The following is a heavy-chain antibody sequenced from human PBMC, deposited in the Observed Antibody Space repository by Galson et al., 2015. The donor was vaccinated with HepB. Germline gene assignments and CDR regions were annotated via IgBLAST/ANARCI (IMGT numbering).Heavy chain of an antibody. J-gene: IGHJ4*02. D-gene: IGHD3-10*01. V-gene: IGHV1-3*01. CDR2: INAGNGNT. CDR3: AREITMVRGVRLGTFDY. CDR1: GYTFTSYA. Sequence: SVKVSCKASGYTFTSYAMHWVRQAPGQRLEWMGWINAGNGNTKYSQKFQGRVTITRDTSASTAYMELSSLRSEDTAVYYCAREITMVRGVRLGTFDYWGRGTLVTVSS.